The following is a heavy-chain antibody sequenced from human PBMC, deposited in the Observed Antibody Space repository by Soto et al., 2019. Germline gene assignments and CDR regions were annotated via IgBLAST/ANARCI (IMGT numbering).Heavy chain of an antibody. Sequence: EVQLLESGGGLVQPGGSLRLSCAASGFTFSSYAMSWVRQAPGKGLEWVSAISGSGGSTYYADSVKGRFTISRDNSKNTLYLQMNSLRAEDTAVYYCAKDLLTWIHQGYRGDYAMDVWGQGTTVTVSS. V-gene: IGHV3-23*01. CDR3: AKDLLTWIHQGYRGDYAMDV. D-gene: IGHD5-18*01. J-gene: IGHJ6*02. CDR1: GFTFSSYA. CDR2: ISGSGGST.